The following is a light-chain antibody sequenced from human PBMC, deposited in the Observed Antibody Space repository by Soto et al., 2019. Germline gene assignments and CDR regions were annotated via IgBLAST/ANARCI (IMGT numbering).Light chain of an antibody. CDR2: DVS. Sequence: QSALTQPASVSGSPGQSITISCTGTSSDVGGYNYVSWYQQHPGKAPKLMIYDVSNRPSGVSNRFSGSKSGNTASLTISGLQAEGEADYYCSSYTSSSTLDFGTGTKLTVL. V-gene: IGLV2-14*01. J-gene: IGLJ1*01. CDR1: SSDVGGYNY. CDR3: SSYTSSSTLD.